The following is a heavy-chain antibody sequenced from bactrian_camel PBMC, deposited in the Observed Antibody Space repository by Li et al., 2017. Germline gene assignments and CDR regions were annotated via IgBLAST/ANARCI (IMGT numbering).Heavy chain of an antibody. V-gene: IGHV3S53*01. CDR3: AAVWGVFCGVSLSPDEYAV. Sequence: HVQLVESGGGSVQAGGSLRLSCGYTYNGGDMAWFRQAPGKEREGVAAMDSAGSANYADSVKGRFAISKDTAKETLYLQMDNLKPEDTAMYYCAAVWGVFCGVSLSPDEYAVWGQGTQVTVS. D-gene: IGHD3*01. CDR1: YTYNGGD. CDR2: MDSAGSA. J-gene: IGHJ2*01.